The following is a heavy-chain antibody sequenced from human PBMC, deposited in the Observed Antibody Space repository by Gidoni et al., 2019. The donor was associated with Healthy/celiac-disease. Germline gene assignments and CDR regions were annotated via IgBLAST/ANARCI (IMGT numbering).Heavy chain of an antibody. J-gene: IGHJ6*04. V-gene: IGHV3-7*05. D-gene: IGHD3-3*01. CDR1: GFTFRCYW. Sequence: EVQLVESGGGLVQPGGSLRLSCADSGFTFRCYWMSWVRQAPGKGREWVANIKQDGSEKYYVDSVKGRFPISRDNAKNSLYLQMNSLRAEDTAVYYCARDLTIFGVAYYYYYGMDVWGKGTTVTVSS. CDR2: IKQDGSEK. CDR3: ARDLTIFGVAYYYYYGMDV.